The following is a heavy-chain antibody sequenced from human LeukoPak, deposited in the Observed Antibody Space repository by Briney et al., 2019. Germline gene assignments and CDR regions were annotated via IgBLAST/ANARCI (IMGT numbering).Heavy chain of an antibody. Sequence: GGSLRLSCTASGFTFGDYAMSWFRQAPGKGLEWVGFIRSKAYGGTTEYAASVKGRFTISRDDSKSIAYLQMNSLKTEDTAVYYCTRAVAGNFYYYYGMDVWGQGTTVTVSS. CDR2: IRSKAYGGTT. CDR3: TRAVAGNFYYYYGMDV. J-gene: IGHJ6*02. D-gene: IGHD6-19*01. CDR1: GFTFGDYA. V-gene: IGHV3-49*03.